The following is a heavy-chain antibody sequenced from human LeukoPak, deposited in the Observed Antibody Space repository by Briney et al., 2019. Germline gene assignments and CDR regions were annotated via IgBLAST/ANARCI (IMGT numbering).Heavy chain of an antibody. CDR3: ARTGTHWYFDL. CDR2: INSDGSST. V-gene: IGHV3-74*01. J-gene: IGHJ2*01. D-gene: IGHD1-1*01. Sequence: PGGSLRLSLAASGLTVRVNWMHWFRQAPGKGLVWVSRINSDGSSTSDADSVKGRFTISRDNAKNTLYLQMNSLRAEDTAVYYCARTGTHWYFDLWGRGTLVTVSS. CDR1: GLTVRVNW.